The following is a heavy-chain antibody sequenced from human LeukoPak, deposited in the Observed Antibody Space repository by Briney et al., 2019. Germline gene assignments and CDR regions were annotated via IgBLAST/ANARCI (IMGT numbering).Heavy chain of an antibody. V-gene: IGHV3-30*03. CDR1: GFTFSSYG. CDR2: ISYDGKNK. CDR3: GGGSHWGDY. Sequence: GGSLRLSCAASGFTFSSYGMHWVRQAPGKGPEWVAVISYDGKNKYYADSVKGRFTISRDNSKNTLYLQMNSLRLEDTAVYYCGGGSHWGDYWGQGTLVTVSS. D-gene: IGHD3-16*01. J-gene: IGHJ4*02.